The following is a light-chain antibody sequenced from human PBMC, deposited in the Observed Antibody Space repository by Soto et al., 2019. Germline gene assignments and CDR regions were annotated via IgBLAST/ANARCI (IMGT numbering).Light chain of an antibody. V-gene: IGKV3-15*01. CDR3: QQYNKWPPLYT. J-gene: IGKJ2*01. CDR2: GAS. Sequence: EIVMTQSPVILSVSPGERATLSCSSSQNVNSDLAWYQQKPGHAPRILIYGASTSATDIPAMLSGSGSGTDFTLTISRLQSEDFAVYYCQQYNKWPPLYTFGQGTKLEIK. CDR1: QNVNSD.